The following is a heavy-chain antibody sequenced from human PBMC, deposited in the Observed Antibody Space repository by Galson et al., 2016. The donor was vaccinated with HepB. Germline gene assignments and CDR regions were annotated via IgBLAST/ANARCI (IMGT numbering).Heavy chain of an antibody. J-gene: IGHJ4*02. Sequence: SLRLSCAASGFTLTDLWMNWVRQAPGKGLEWVANIHPDGSQKNYIDSVKGRFTISRDDAKDALFLQMNSLRPEDTAVYYWTKEDWWRFEFWGQGILVTVSS. D-gene: IGHD2-15*01. CDR1: GFTLTDLW. V-gene: IGHV3-7*03. CDR2: IHPDGSQK. CDR3: TKEDWWRFEF.